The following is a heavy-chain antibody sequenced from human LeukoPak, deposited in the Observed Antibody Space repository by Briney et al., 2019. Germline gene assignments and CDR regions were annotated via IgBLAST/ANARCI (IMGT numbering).Heavy chain of an antibody. Sequence: PGGSLRLSCAASGFTFSGYWMHWVRQVPGKGLVWVSRINDDGRYTVYADSVKGRFTISRDNAKNTLYLQMNSLRAEDTAVYYCAKDGRNKYSYGYRYYYYYMDVWGKGTTVTVSS. CDR3: AKDGRNKYSYGYRYYYYYMDV. V-gene: IGHV3-74*01. CDR1: GFTFSGYW. J-gene: IGHJ6*03. CDR2: INDDGRYT. D-gene: IGHD5-18*01.